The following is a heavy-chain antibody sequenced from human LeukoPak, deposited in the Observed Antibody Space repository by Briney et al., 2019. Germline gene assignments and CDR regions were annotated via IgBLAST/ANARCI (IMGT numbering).Heavy chain of an antibody. Sequence: GGSLRLSCAASGFTFSSYSMNWVRQAPGKGLEWVSSIGSSSTYIYYADSVKGRFTISRDNAKNSLYLQMNSLRADDTAVYYWARASYGDYLFDYWGQGTLVTVSS. J-gene: IGHJ4*02. D-gene: IGHD4-17*01. CDR2: IGSSSTYI. CDR1: GFTFSSYS. CDR3: ARASYGDYLFDY. V-gene: IGHV3-21*01.